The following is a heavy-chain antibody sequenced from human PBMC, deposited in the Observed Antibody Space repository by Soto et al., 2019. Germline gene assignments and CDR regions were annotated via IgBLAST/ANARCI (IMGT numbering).Heavy chain of an antibody. CDR3: ARSSGSAYWFDP. CDR1: GYTFTSYA. Sequence: GASVKVSCKASGYTFTSYAMLWVRQAPGQRLEWMGWINAGNGNTNYAQKLQGRVTMTTDTSTSTAYMELRSLRSDDTAVYYCARSSGSAYWFDPWGQGTLVTVSS. D-gene: IGHD6-6*01. J-gene: IGHJ5*02. CDR2: INAGNGNT. V-gene: IGHV1-3*01.